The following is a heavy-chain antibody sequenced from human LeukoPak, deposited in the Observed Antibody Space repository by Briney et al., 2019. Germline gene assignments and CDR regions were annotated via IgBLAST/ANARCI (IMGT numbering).Heavy chain of an antibody. D-gene: IGHD2-2*01. Sequence: PGGSLRLSCAASGFTFSSYSMNWVRQAPGKGLEWVSSISSSSYIYYADSVKGRFTISRDNAKNSLYLQMNSLRAEDTAVYYCARDEKGCSSTSCFYGSRFDYWGQGTLVTVSS. CDR2: ISSSSYI. CDR3: ARDEKGCSSTSCFYGSRFDY. CDR1: GFTFSSYS. J-gene: IGHJ4*02. V-gene: IGHV3-21*01.